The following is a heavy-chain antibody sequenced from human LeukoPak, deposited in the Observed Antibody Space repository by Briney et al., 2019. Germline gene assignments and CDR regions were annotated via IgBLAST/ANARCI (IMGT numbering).Heavy chain of an antibody. V-gene: IGHV3-30*02. D-gene: IGHD6-19*01. J-gene: IGHJ6*03. CDR2: IRYDGSNK. CDR1: GFTFSSYG. Sequence: GGSLRLSCAASGFTFSSYGMHWVRQAPGKGLEWVAFIRYDGSNKYYADSVKGRFTISRDSSKNTLYLQMNSLRAEGTAVYYCAKEGESSGWVGKVYYYYYMDVWGKGTTVTISS. CDR3: AKEGESSGWVGKVYYYYYMDV.